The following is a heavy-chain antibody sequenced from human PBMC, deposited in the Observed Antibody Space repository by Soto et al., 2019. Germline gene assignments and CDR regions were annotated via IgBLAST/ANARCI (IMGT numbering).Heavy chain of an antibody. J-gene: IGHJ4*02. CDR3: AREFYDILTGPPSPSLVHFDY. Sequence: SVKVSCKASGGTFSSYAISWVRQAPGQGLEWMGGIIPIFGTANYAQKFQGRVTITADESTSTAYMELSSLRSEDTAVYYCAREFYDILTGPPSPSLVHFDYWGQGTLVTVSS. D-gene: IGHD3-9*01. CDR2: IIPIFGTA. V-gene: IGHV1-69*13. CDR1: GGTFSSYA.